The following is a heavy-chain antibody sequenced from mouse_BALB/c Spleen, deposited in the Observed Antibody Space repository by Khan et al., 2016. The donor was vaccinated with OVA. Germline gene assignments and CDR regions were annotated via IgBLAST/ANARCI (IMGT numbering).Heavy chain of an antibody. CDR2: INSNGGST. CDR1: GFTFSSYG. D-gene: IGHD1-1*01. J-gene: IGHJ4*01. Sequence: EVQLQESGGGLVQPGGSLKLSCAASGFTFSSYGMSWVRQTPDKRLELVATINSNGGSTYYPDSVKGRFTISRDNAKNTLYLQMSSLKSEDTAMYDCARGGITTVVGGYYAMDYWGQGTSVTVSS. V-gene: IGHV5-6-3*01. CDR3: ARGGITTVVGGYYAMDY.